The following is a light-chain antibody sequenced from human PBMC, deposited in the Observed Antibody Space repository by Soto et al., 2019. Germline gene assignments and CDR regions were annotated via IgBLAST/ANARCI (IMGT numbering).Light chain of an antibody. V-gene: IGKV3D-20*01. CDR3: QQYGSTPWT. J-gene: IGKJ1*01. CDR1: QRVSNNF. Sequence: VVLTQFPGTLSLSPGETATLACGASQRVSNNFLGWYQQKPCLPPRLLRYDATSRANGIPERFSGRGSGTHFTLTISRLEPEDFAVYYFQQYGSTPWTFGRGTKVEMK. CDR2: DAT.